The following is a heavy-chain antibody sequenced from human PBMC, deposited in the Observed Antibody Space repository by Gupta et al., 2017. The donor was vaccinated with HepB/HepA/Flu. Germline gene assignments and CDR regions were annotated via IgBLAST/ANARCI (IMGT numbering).Heavy chain of an antibody. J-gene: IGHJ4*02. D-gene: IGHD4-17*01. CDR1: GFTFSGSA. V-gene: IGHV3-73*01. Sequence: EVQLVESGGGLVQPGGSLKLSCAASGFTFSGSAMHWVRQASGKGLEWVGRIRSKANSYATAYAASVKGRFTISRDDSKNTAYLQMNSLKTEDTAVYYCTSLTMTTVTSDYWGQGTLVTVSS. CDR2: IRSKANSYAT. CDR3: TSLTMTTVTSDY.